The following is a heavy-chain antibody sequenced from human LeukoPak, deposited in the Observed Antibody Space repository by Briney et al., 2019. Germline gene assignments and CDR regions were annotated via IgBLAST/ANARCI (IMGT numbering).Heavy chain of an antibody. CDR2: IYYSGST. V-gene: IGHV4-59*01. Sequence: SETLSLTCTVSGGSISSYYWSWIRQPPGKGLEWIGYIYYSGSTNYNPSLKSRVTISVDTSKNQFSLKLSSVTAADTAVYYCAREARYGGNSGVEANDYWGQGTLVTVSS. CDR3: AREARYGGNSGVEANDY. D-gene: IGHD4-23*01. CDR1: GGSISSYY. J-gene: IGHJ4*02.